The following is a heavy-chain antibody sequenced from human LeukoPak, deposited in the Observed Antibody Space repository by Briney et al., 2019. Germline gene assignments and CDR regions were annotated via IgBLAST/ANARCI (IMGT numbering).Heavy chain of an antibody. CDR2: IKQDGSEK. Sequence: SGGSLRLSCAASGLTFGSYWMSWVRQAPGRGLEWVANIKQDGSEKYYVDSVKGRFTISRDNAENSLYLQMNSLRAEDTAVYYCARYYASYFDFWGQGILVTVSS. J-gene: IGHJ4*02. CDR3: ARYYASYFDF. CDR1: GLTFGSYW. V-gene: IGHV3-7*01. D-gene: IGHD3-10*01.